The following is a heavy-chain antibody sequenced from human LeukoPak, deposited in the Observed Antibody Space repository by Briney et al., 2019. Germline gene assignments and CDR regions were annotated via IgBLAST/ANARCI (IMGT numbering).Heavy chain of an antibody. V-gene: IGHV1-69*13. D-gene: IGHD3-22*01. Sequence: GASVKVSCKASGGTFSSYAICWVRQAPGQGLEWMGGIIPIFGTANYAQKFQGRVTITADESTSTAYMELSSLRSEDTAVYYCARDGMDYYDSSGYQNYFDYWGQGTLVTVSS. CDR2: IIPIFGTA. CDR3: ARDGMDYYDSSGYQNYFDY. J-gene: IGHJ4*02. CDR1: GGTFSSYA.